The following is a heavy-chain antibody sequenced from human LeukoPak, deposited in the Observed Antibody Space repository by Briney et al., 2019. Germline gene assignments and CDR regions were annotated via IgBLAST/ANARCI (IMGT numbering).Heavy chain of an antibody. Sequence: SETLSLTCTVSGGSVSSGSYYWSWIQLPPGKGLEWIGYIYFSGSTTYNPSLKSRVTISVDASKNQFSLKLSSVTAADTAVYYCARVRIAVAGHTLPSYFDYWGQGTLVTVSS. D-gene: IGHD6-19*01. CDR1: GGSVSSGSYY. J-gene: IGHJ4*02. CDR3: ARVRIAVAGHTLPSYFDY. V-gene: IGHV4-61*01. CDR2: IYFSGST.